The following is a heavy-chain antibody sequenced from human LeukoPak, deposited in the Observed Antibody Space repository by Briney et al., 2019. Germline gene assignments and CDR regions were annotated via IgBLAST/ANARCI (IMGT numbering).Heavy chain of an antibody. CDR3: ARVDDFWTGYYEY. D-gene: IGHD3/OR15-3a*01. CDR2: IFNSGTT. J-gene: IGHJ4*02. V-gene: IGHV4-4*07. CDR1: GGSISGYY. Sequence: SETLSLTCTVPGGSISGYYWSWIRQPAGKRLERIGRIFNSGTTNYNPSLKSRATISVDKSKNQFSLRLGSVTAADTAIYYCARVDDFWTGYYEYWSQGTLVTVSS.